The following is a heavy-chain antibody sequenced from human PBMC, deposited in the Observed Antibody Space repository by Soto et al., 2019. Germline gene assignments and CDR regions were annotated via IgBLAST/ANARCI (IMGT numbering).Heavy chain of an antibody. CDR1: GGSISSGGYY. V-gene: IGHV4-31*03. CDR3: ARGRGYYYDSSGPKTPDAFDI. Sequence: SETLSLTCTVSGGSISSGGYYWSWIRQHPGKGLEWIGYIYYSGSTYYNPSLKSRVTISVDTSKNQFSLKLSSVTAAGTAVYYCARGRGYYYDSSGPKTPDAFDIWGQGTMVTV. J-gene: IGHJ3*02. CDR2: IYYSGST. D-gene: IGHD3-22*01.